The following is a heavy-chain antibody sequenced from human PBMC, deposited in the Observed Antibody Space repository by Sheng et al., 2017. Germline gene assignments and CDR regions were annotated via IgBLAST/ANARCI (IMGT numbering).Heavy chain of an antibody. J-gene: IGHJ6*03. D-gene: IGHD1-26*01. V-gene: IGHV3-20*04. Sequence: EVQLVESGGGVVRPGGSLRLSCAASGFTFHDYGMSWVRQVPGKGLEWVSDINRNGGRMDYADSVKGRFTISRDNAQNSLYLQMNSLRAEDTALYYCARDETYSGSYRNYNYYYHMDVWGKGTTVIVSS. CDR3: ARDETYSGSYRNYNYYYHMDV. CDR1: GFTFHDYG. CDR2: INRNGGRM.